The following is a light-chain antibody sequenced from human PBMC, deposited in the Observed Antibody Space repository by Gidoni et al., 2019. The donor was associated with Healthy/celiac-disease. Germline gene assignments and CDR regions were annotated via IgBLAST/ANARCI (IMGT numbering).Light chain of an antibody. CDR3: QKYSSAPPFT. V-gene: IGKV1-27*01. CDR1: QDISNY. J-gene: IGKJ3*01. CDR2: AAS. Sequence: DIQMNQSPSSLSASVGDRVNITCRASQDISNYLAWYQQKPGQVPNLLIYAASTLQSGVPSRFSGSGSGTDFTLTISSLQPEDVATYYCQKYSSAPPFTFGPGTKVDIK.